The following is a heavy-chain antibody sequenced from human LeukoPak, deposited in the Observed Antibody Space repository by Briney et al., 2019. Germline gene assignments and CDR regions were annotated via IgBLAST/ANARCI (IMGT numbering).Heavy chain of an antibody. CDR2: ISGSGGST. CDR1: GFTSSSYA. J-gene: IGHJ6*02. V-gene: IGHV3-23*01. CDR3: AKSGGLSGSGRLGMDV. Sequence: GGSLRLSCAASGFTSSSYAMSWVRQAPGKGLEWVSAISGSGGSTYYADSVKGRFTISRDNSINTLYLQMSSLRAEDAAVYYCAKSGGLSGSGRLGMDVWGQGTTATVSS. D-gene: IGHD3-10*01.